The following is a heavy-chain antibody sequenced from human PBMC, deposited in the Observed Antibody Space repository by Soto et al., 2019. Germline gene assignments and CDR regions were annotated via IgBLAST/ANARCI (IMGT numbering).Heavy chain of an antibody. J-gene: IGHJ4*02. V-gene: IGHV4-4*02. D-gene: IGHD2-21*02. CDR2: VRPGGST. CDR3: ARVRFSVTTRACVDY. CDR1: GDSMNSRDW. Sequence: VQLQESGPGLVEPSGTLSLTCAVSGDSMNSRDWWSWVRHSPGKGLEWIGEVRPGGSTNYNAALSNRVTISVDESTNQFSLRLTSVTAADTAVYYCARVRFSVTTRACVDYWGQGALVTVSS.